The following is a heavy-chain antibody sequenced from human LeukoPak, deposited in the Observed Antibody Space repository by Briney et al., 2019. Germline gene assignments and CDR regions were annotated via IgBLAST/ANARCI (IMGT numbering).Heavy chain of an antibody. CDR2: TFYTGRT. V-gene: IGHV4-39*01. CDR3: ARRRHNFDFYNV. CDR1: GDPIISNIYW. Sequence: SATLSLTCTVSGDPIISNIYWWDWVRLPPGKGLEWIGATFYTGRTFYNPSLKSRVTISVDTSKNQFSLGLSSATAADTADYYCARRRHNFDFYNVWGQGTRVLVSS. D-gene: IGHD3/OR15-3a*01. J-gene: IGHJ3*01.